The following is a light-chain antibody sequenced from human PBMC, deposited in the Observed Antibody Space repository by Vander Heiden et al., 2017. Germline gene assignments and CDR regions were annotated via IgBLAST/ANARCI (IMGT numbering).Light chain of an antibody. CDR3: QQNYTSPLS. CDR1: QSISIY. CDR2: AAS. V-gene: IGKV1-39*01. Sequence: DIQMTQSPSSLSASVGDRVTITCRASQSISIYLNWYQQKPRKAPKLLIYAASTLQTGVPSRFSGGGSGTDFTLTISSLHPEDFATYYCQQNYTSPLSFGGGTKVEIK. J-gene: IGKJ4*01.